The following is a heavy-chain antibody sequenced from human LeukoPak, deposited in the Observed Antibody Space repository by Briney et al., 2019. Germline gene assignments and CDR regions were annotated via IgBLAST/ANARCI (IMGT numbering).Heavy chain of an antibody. D-gene: IGHD2-2*01. CDR2: INHSGST. CDR1: GGSFSGYY. Sequence: PSETLSLTCAVYGGSFSGYYWSWTRQPPGKGLEWIGEINHSGSTNYNPSLKSRVTISVDTSKNQFSLKLSSVTAADTAVYYCATDEGGCSSTSCYGLWGQGTLVTVSS. V-gene: IGHV4-34*01. CDR3: ATDEGGCSSTSCYGL. J-gene: IGHJ4*02.